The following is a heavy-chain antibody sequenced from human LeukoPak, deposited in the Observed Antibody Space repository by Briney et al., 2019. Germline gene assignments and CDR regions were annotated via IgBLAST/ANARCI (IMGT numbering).Heavy chain of an antibody. Sequence: GGSLRLSCAASGFTVSSNYMSWVRQAPGKGLEWVSVIYSGGSTYYADSVKGRFTISRDNAKNSLYLQMHSLRAEDTAVYYCARDLYYWGQGILVTVSS. CDR3: ARDLYY. J-gene: IGHJ4*02. CDR1: GFTVSSNY. CDR2: IYSGGST. V-gene: IGHV3-53*01.